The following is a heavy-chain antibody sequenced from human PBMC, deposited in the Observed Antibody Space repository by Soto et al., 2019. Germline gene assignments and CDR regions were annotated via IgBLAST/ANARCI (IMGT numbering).Heavy chain of an antibody. CDR3: AREGRFGVADY. D-gene: IGHD3-3*01. V-gene: IGHV4-59*01. Sequence: SETLSLTCTVSGGSISSYYWSWIRQPPGKGLEWIGYIYYSGSTNFNPSLKSRVTISVDTSKNQFSLKLSSVTAADTAVYYCAREGRFGVADYWGQGTLVTVPS. CDR2: IYYSGST. J-gene: IGHJ4*02. CDR1: GGSISSYY.